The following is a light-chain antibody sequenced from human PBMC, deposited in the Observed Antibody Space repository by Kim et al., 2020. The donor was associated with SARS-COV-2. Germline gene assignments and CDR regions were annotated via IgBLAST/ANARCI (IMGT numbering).Light chain of an antibody. CDR1: SSDVGGYNY. V-gene: IGLV2-14*04. Sequence: GQSSTISCTGTSSDVGGYNYVSWYQQHPGKAPKLMIYDVSKRPAGVSNRFSGSKSGNTASLTISGLQAEDEAEYYCSSYTSSSTLVFGGGTQLTVL. J-gene: IGLJ2*01. CDR2: DVS. CDR3: SSYTSSSTLV.